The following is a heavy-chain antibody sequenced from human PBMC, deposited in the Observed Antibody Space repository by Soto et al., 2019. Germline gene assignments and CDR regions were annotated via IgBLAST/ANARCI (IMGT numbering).Heavy chain of an antibody. CDR2: IYYSGST. Sequence: PSETLSLTCTVSGGSISSYYWSWIRQPPGKGLEWIGYIYYSGSTNYNPSLKSRFTTSIDSSRTTVYLQMRDLRPEDTALYFCATWHLREHAYDIWGQGTMVTVSS. J-gene: IGHJ3*02. CDR3: ATWHLREHAYDI. D-gene: IGHD5-12*01. V-gene: IGHV4-59*08. CDR1: GGSISSYY.